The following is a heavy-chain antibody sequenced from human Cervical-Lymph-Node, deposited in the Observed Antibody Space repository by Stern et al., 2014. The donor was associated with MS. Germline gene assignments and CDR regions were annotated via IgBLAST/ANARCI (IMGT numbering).Heavy chain of an antibody. CDR1: GFTFSSYW. D-gene: IGHD3-3*01. J-gene: IGHJ6*02. Sequence: EVQLVESGGGLVQPGGSLRLSCAASGFTFSSYWMSWVRQAPGKGLEWVANIKQDGSEKYYVDSVKGRFTISRDKPTKSLYLQMNSLRAEDSAVYYCARQDYFWSGYCYYGMDFWGQGTTVTVSS. CDR3: ARQDYFWSGYCYYGMDF. V-gene: IGHV3-7*01. CDR2: IKQDGSEK.